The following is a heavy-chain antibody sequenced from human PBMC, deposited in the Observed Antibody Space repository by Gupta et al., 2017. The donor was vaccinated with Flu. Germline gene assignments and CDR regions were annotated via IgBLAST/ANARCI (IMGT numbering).Heavy chain of an antibody. Sequence: EVQLVESGGGLVKPGGSVRLSCAASGFTFSNAWMSWVRQTPGKGLEWVGRIKSKTDGGTTDYAAPVKGRFTISRDDSKNTLYLQMNSLKTEDTAVYYPVFGVISYQYGTDVWGQGTTVTVSS. J-gene: IGHJ6*02. CDR3: VFGVISYQYGTDV. V-gene: IGHV3-15*01. D-gene: IGHD3-3*01. CDR2: IKSKTDGGTT. CDR1: GFTFSNAW.